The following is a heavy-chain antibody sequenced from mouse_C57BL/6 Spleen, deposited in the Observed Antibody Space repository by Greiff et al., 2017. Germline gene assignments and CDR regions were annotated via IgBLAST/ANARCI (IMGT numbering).Heavy chain of an antibody. CDR1: GYTFTSYW. D-gene: IGHD3-2*02. Sequence: VQLQQPGAELVRPGSSVKLSCKASGYTFTSYWMDWVKQRPGQGLEWIGNIYPSDSATHYNQKFKDKATLTVDKSSSTAYMQLGSLTSEGSADDYYANLSDWGQGTTLTVSS. J-gene: IGHJ2*01. CDR2: IYPSDSAT. V-gene: IGHV1-61*01. CDR3: ANLSD.